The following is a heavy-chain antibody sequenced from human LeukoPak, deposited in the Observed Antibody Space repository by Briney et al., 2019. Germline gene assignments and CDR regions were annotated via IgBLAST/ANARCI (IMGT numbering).Heavy chain of an antibody. V-gene: IGHV3-30*18. Sequence: PGRSLRLSCAASGFTFSSYGMHWVRQAPGKGLEWVAVISDDGSNKYYADSVKGRFTISRDNSKNTLYLQMSSLRAEDTAVYYCAKSMYSSSNVHAFDIWGQGTMVTVSS. CDR1: GFTFSSYG. D-gene: IGHD6-6*01. CDR2: ISDDGSNK. CDR3: AKSMYSSSNVHAFDI. J-gene: IGHJ3*02.